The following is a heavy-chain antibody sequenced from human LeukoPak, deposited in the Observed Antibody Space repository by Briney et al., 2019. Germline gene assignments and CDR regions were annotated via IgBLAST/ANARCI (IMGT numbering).Heavy chain of an antibody. D-gene: IGHD1-26*01. CDR3: ARERRRGWDLLNGMDV. CDR2: ISYDGSNK. Sequence: PGGSLRLSCAASGFTFSSYAMHWVRQAPGKGLEWVAVISYDGSNKYYADSVKGRFTISRDNSKNTLYLQMNSLRAEDTAVYYCARERRRGWDLLNGMDVWGQGTTVTVSS. CDR1: GFTFSSYA. V-gene: IGHV3-30-3*01. J-gene: IGHJ6*02.